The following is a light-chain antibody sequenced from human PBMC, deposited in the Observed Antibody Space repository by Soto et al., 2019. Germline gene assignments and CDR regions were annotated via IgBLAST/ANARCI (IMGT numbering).Light chain of an antibody. V-gene: IGKV3-11*01. CDR1: RSITYY. J-gene: IGKJ5*01. CDR3: QQRSDWPPT. CDR2: EAS. Sequence: EIVLTQSPATLSLSPGERATLSCRASRSITYYLAWYQQKPGQAPGLFIYEASKRATGIPARFSGSGSGTDFTLTITSLEPEDFAVYYCQQRSDWPPTFGQGTRLEIK.